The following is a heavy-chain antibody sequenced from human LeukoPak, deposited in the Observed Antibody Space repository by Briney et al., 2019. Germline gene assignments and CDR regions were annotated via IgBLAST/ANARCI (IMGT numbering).Heavy chain of an antibody. V-gene: IGHV3-7*03. J-gene: IGHJ6*03. CDR3: ARIGVATLYYMDV. D-gene: IGHD3-3*01. Sequence: PGGSLRLSCAASGFTFSSYWMSWVRQAPGKGLEWVANIKQDGSEKYYVDTVKGRFTISRDNAKNSLYPQMNSLRAADTALYYCARIGVATLYYMDVWGKGTTVTVSS. CDR2: IKQDGSEK. CDR1: GFTFSSYW.